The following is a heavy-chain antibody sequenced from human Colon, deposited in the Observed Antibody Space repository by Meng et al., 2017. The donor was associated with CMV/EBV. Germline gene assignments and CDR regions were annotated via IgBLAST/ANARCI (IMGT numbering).Heavy chain of an antibody. CDR1: GFTFSSYA. Sequence: GESLKISCAASGFTFSSYAMHWVRQAPGKGLEWVAIIYSGGSTSYGGSVKGRFTISRDISRNMVYLQMNSLRSDDTAVYYCARDTSGAGMDHWGQGTVVTVSS. J-gene: IGHJ4*02. CDR2: IYSGGST. D-gene: IGHD1-26*01. V-gene: IGHV3-NL1*01. CDR3: ARDTSGAGMDH.